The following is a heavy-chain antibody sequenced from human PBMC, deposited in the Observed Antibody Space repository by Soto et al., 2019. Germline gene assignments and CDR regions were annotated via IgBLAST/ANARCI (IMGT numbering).Heavy chain of an antibody. V-gene: IGHV4-30-4*01. J-gene: IGHJ4*02. CDR1: GGSISSGDYY. D-gene: IGHD5-18*01. Sequence: SETLSLTCTVSGGSISSGDYYWSWIRQPPGKGLEWIGYIYYSGSTYYNPSLKSRVTISVDTSKNQFSLKLSSVTAADTAVYYCARDGGYSYGYYFDYWGQGTLVTVS. CDR2: IYYSGST. CDR3: ARDGGYSYGYYFDY.